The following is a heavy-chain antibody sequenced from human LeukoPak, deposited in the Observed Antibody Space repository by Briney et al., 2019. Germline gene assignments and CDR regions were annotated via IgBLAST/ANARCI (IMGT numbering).Heavy chain of an antibody. V-gene: IGHV5-51*01. CDR3: ARRAYYDSSEDAFDI. Sequence: GESLKISCEGSGYSFISYWIGWVRQMPGKGLEWMGIIYPDDSDTKYSPSFQGQVTISADKSISTAYLQWSSLKASDTAMYYCARRAYYDSSEDAFDIWGQGTMVTVSS. J-gene: IGHJ3*02. CDR2: IYPDDSDT. D-gene: IGHD3-22*01. CDR1: GYSFISYW.